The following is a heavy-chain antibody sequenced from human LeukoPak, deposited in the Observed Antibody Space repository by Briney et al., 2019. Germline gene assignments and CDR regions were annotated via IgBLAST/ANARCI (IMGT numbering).Heavy chain of an antibody. J-gene: IGHJ4*02. V-gene: IGHV4-39*07. CDR3: ARAPSGVSFDY. D-gene: IGHD1-26*01. CDR2: VYYSGST. Sequence: SETLSLTCTVSGGTISTSSYYFAWIRQPPGKGLEWIGSVYYSGSTYYHPSLKSRVTISIDTSKNQFSLNLNSVTAADTAVYYCARAPSGVSFDYWGQGTLVPVSS. CDR1: GGTISTSSYY.